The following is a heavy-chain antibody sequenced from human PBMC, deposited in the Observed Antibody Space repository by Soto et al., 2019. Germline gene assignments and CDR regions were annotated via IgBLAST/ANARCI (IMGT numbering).Heavy chain of an antibody. CDR2: IKSKTDGGTT. CDR3: TTDVIVATTTAPLDP. Sequence: LRLSCAASGFTFSNAWMSWVRQAPGKGLEWVGRIKSKTDGGTTDYAAPVKGRFTISRDDSKNTLYLQMNSLKTEDTAVYYCTTDVIVATTTAPLDPWGQGTLVTVSS. D-gene: IGHD5-12*01. V-gene: IGHV3-15*01. J-gene: IGHJ5*02. CDR1: GFTFSNAW.